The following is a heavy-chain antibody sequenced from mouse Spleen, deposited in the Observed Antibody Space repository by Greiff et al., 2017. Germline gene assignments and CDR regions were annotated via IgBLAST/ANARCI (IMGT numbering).Heavy chain of an antibody. D-gene: IGHD1-1*01. CDR2: IWSGGST. V-gene: IGHV2-2*01. CDR3: ARGHYYYGSSFAGYFDY. CDR1: GFSLTSYG. J-gene: IGHJ2*01. Sequence: VMLVESGPGLVQPSQSLSITCTVSGFSLTSYGVHWVRQSPGKGLEWLGVIWSGGSTDYNAAFISRLSISKDNSKSQVFFKMNSLQADDTAIYYCARGHYYYGSSFAGYFDYWGQGTTLTVSS.